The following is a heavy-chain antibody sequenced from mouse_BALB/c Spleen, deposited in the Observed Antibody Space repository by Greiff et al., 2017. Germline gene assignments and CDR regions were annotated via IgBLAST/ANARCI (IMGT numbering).Heavy chain of an antibody. CDR2: INPSSGYT. J-gene: IGHJ4*01. D-gene: IGHD2-13*01. CDR1: GYTFTSYT. Sequence: VQLQQSGAELARPGASVKMSCKASGYTFTSYTMHWVKQRPGQGLEWIGYINPSSGYTNYNQKFKDKATLTADKSSSTAYMQLSSLTSEDSAVCYCARDGIYYGGHEDAMDYWGQGTSVTVSS. CDR3: ARDGIYYGGHEDAMDY. V-gene: IGHV1-4*01.